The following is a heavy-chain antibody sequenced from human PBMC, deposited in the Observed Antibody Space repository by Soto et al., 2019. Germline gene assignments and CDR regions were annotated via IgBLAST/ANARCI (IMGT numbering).Heavy chain of an antibody. D-gene: IGHD3-9*01. CDR2: IIGDGSGA. CDR1: GITFSNYW. CDR3: ARELNGSYDY. Sequence: GGSLRLSCAASGITFSNYWMHWVRQAPGKGLEWVSRIIGDGSGANYADSVKGRFTISRDNSKNTLYLQMNSLRAEDTAVYYCARELNGSYDYWGQGTLVTVSS. V-gene: IGHV3-74*01. J-gene: IGHJ4*02.